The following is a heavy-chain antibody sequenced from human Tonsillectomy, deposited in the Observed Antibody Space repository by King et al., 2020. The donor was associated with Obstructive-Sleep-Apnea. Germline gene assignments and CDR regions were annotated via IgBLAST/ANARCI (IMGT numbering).Heavy chain of an antibody. CDR2: IYTSGTI. CDR1: GGSISSYS. D-gene: IGHD3-10*01. Sequence: QLQESGPGLVKPSETLSLTCTVSGGSISSYSWNWIRQPAGKGLEWIGHIYTSGTINYNPSLKSRLTMSGDTSKNQFYLKLSSVPAADTAGYYCSREKSYYYGSGSYYDSIYFDYWGQGTLVTVSS. V-gene: IGHV4-4*07. J-gene: IGHJ4*02. CDR3: SREKSYYYGSGSYYDSIYFDY.